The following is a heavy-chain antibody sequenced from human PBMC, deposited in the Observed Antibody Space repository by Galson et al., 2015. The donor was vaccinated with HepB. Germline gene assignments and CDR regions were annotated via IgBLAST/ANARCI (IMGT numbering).Heavy chain of an antibody. J-gene: IGHJ3*02. CDR1: GYTFSNYA. D-gene: IGHD1-26*01. CDR2: INVGSGNT. Sequence: SVKVSCKASGYTFSNYAMHWVRQAPGQRLEWMGWINVGSGNTKYSQKFQGRVTITRDTSASTAYMELSSLRSEDTAVYFCARGWGDAFDIWGQGTIVTVSS. CDR3: ARGWGDAFDI. V-gene: IGHV1-3*01.